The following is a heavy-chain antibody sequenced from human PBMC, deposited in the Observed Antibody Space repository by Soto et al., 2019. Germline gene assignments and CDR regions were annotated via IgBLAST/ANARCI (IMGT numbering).Heavy chain of an antibody. J-gene: IGHJ4*02. CDR3: ARLDRCSGGSCYFNFDY. Sequence: QVQLQQWGAGLLKPSETLSLTCAVYGGSFSGYYWSWIRQPPGKGLEWIGEINHSGSTNYNPSLKSRDTISVDTSKNQFSLKLSSVTAADTAVYYCARLDRCSGGSCYFNFDYWGQGTLVTVSS. CDR1: GGSFSGYY. V-gene: IGHV4-34*01. CDR2: INHSGST. D-gene: IGHD2-15*01.